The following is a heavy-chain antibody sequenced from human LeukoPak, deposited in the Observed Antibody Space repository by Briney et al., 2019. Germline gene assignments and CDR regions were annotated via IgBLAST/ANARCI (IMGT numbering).Heavy chain of an antibody. Sequence: SETLSLTCAVSGYSISSGYYWGWIRQPPGKGLEWIGIIHHSGSTYYNPSLKSRVTIPVDTSKNQFALKVSSVTAADTAVFYCARRTGGSFDYWGQGTLVTVSS. D-gene: IGHD3-16*01. V-gene: IGHV4-38-2*01. CDR1: GYSISSGYY. J-gene: IGHJ4*02. CDR3: ARRTGGSFDY. CDR2: IHHSGST.